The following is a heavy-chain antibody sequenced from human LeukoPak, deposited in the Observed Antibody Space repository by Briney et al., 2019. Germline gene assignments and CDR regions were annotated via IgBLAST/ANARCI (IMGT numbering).Heavy chain of an antibody. CDR3: ARGIEGTVYD. J-gene: IGHJ4*02. CDR2: INPNSGGT. D-gene: IGHD5/OR15-5a*01. V-gene: IGHV1-2*02. CDR1: GYSFTGYY. Sequence: ASVKVSCKASGYSFTGYYMNWVRQAPGQGLEWMGWINPNSGGTSYAQNFQGRVTMTRDTSISTAYMELSSLRSDDTAVYYCARGIEGTVYDWGEGTLVTVFS.